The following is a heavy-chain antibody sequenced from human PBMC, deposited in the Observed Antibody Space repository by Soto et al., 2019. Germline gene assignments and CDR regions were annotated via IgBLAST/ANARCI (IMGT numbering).Heavy chain of an antibody. D-gene: IGHD2-21*01. J-gene: IGHJ4*02. V-gene: IGHV3-53*01. CDR3: ARVFRTRRDDY. CDR2: IYSGGST. Sequence: EVQLVESGGGLIQPGGSLRLSCAASGFTVSSNYMSWVRQAPGKGLEWVSVIYSGGSTYYADSVKGRFTISRDNSKNTLYLQMSSMRAEDTAVYYCARVFRTRRDDYWGQGTLVTVSS. CDR1: GFTVSSNY.